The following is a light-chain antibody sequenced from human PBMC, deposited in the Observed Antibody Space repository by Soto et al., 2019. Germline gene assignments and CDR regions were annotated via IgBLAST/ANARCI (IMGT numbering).Light chain of an antibody. CDR3: QQSNSFRT. CDR2: DAF. V-gene: IGKV1-5*01. J-gene: IGKJ5*01. CDR1: QSISTW. Sequence: DIQMTQSPSTLSASVGDRVTITCRASQSISTWLAWYQQKPGKAPKLLIYDAFYLERGVPSRFSGSGSGTEFTLTISSLQPDDLATYHCQQSNSFRTSGQ.